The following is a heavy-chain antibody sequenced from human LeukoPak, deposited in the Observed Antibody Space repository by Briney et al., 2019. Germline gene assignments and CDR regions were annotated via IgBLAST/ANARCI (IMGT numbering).Heavy chain of an antibody. CDR1: GFTFSSYS. CDR2: ISSSSSYI. CDR3: ARAGFDY. Sequence: GGSLRLSCAASGFTFSSYSMNWVRQAPGKGLEWVSSISSSSSYINYADSVKGRFTISRDNAKNSLYLQMNSLRAEDTAVYYCARAGFDYWGQGTLVTVSS. V-gene: IGHV3-21*01. J-gene: IGHJ4*02.